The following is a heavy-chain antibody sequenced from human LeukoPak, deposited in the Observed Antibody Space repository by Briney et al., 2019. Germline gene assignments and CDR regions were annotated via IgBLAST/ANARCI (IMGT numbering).Heavy chain of an antibody. CDR1: GFTFSSYA. CDR2: ISGSGGST. CDR3: AKDRYSSPTDGYFDY. D-gene: IGHD6-13*01. J-gene: IGHJ4*02. V-gene: IGHV3-23*01. Sequence: PGGSLRLSCAASGFTFSSYAMSWVRQAPGKGLEWVSGISGSGGSTYYADSVKGRFTISRDNSKNTLHLQMNSLRAEDTAVYYCAKDRYSSPTDGYFDYWGQGTLVTVSS.